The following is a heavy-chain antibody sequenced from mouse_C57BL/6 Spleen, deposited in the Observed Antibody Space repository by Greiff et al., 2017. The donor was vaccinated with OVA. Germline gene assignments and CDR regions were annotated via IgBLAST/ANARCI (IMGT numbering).Heavy chain of an antibody. Sequence: EVNVVESGGGLVKPGGSLKLSCAASGFTFSDYGMHWVRQAPEKGLEWVAYISSGSSTIYYADTVKGRFTISRDNAKNTLFLQMTSLRSEDTAMYYCARNSEVGYYFDYWGQGTTLTVSS. J-gene: IGHJ2*01. CDR3: ARNSEVGYYFDY. D-gene: IGHD1-1*02. V-gene: IGHV5-17*01. CDR2: ISSGSSTI. CDR1: GFTFSDYG.